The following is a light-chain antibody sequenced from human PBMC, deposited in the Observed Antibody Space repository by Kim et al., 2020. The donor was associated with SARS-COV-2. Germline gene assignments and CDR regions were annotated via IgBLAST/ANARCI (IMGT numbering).Light chain of an antibody. J-gene: IGKJ4*01. Sequence: ASVGDRVTITCRASQGISSYLAWYQQKPGKAHKLLIYAASTLQSGVPSRFSGSGSGTDFTLTISSLQPEDFATYYCQQLNSYPLTFGGGTKVEI. CDR1: QGISSY. CDR3: QQLNSYPLT. V-gene: IGKV1-9*01. CDR2: AAS.